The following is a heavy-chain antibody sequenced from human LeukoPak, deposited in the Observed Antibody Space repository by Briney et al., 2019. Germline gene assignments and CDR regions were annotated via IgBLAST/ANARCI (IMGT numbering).Heavy chain of an antibody. CDR1: GFMFSSYW. J-gene: IGHJ4*02. Sequence: PGGSLRLSCAASGFMFSSYWMSWVRQAPGKGLEWVGRIKSKTDGGTTDYAAPVKGRFTISRDDSKNTLYLQMNSLKTEDTAVYYCTRLYHLAGLDYWGQGTLVTVSS. V-gene: IGHV3-15*01. D-gene: IGHD6-19*01. CDR2: IKSKTDGGTT. CDR3: TRLYHLAGLDY.